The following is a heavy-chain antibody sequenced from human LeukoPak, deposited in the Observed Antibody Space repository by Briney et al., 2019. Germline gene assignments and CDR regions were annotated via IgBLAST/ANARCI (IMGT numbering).Heavy chain of an antibody. D-gene: IGHD5-24*01. Sequence: ASVKVSCKASGYTFTGYYMHWVRQAPGQGLEWMGWINPNSGGTNYAQKFQGRVTMTRGTSISTTYMELSRLRSDDTAVYYCARDRRWLQSYYFDYWGQGTLVTVSS. CDR2: INPNSGGT. CDR3: ARDRRWLQSYYFDY. V-gene: IGHV1-2*02. J-gene: IGHJ4*02. CDR1: GYTFTGYY.